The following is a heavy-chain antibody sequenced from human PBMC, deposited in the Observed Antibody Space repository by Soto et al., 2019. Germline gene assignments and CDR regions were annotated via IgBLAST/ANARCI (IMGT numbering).Heavy chain of an antibody. CDR2: ISGSGGST. J-gene: IGHJ4*02. V-gene: IGHV3-23*01. Sequence: PGGSLSLSCAASGFTFSSYAMSWVRQAPGKGLEWVSAISGSGGSTYYADSVKGRFTISRDNSKNTLYLQMNSLRAEDTAVYYCAVLKTTVTTWTKIFYEEYYFDYWGQGTLVTVSS. CDR3: AVLKTTVTTWTKIFYEEYYFDY. CDR1: GFTFSSYA. D-gene: IGHD4-17*01.